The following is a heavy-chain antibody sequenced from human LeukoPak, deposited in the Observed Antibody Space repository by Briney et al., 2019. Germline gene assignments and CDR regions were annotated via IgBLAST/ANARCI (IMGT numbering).Heavy chain of an antibody. CDR3: ARVAPVSGSSGWYVHYYGMDV. CDR2: ISSSSSYI. Sequence: TGGFLRLSCAASGFTFSSYSMNWVRQAPGKRLEWVSSISSSSSYIYYADSVKGRFTISRDNAKNSLYLQMNSLRAEDTAVYYCARVAPVSGSSGWYVHYYGMDVWGQGTTVTVSS. D-gene: IGHD6-19*01. V-gene: IGHV3-21*01. J-gene: IGHJ6*02. CDR1: GFTFSSYS.